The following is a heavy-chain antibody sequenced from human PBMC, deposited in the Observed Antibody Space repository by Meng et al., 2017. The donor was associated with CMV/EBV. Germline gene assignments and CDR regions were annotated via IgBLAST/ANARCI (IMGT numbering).Heavy chain of an antibody. V-gene: IGHV3-23*01. CDR1: GFTFSAYA. D-gene: IGHD3-22*01. CDR3: AKADYYDGSGYYFDY. CDR2: ISGTGGNT. Sequence: SGFTFSAYAMSWVRQAPGKGLEWVSSISGTGGNTYYADSVKGRFTISRDDSHNTLFLHMNSLRAEDTAVYYCAKADYYDGSGYYFDYWGQGTLVTVSS. J-gene: IGHJ4*02.